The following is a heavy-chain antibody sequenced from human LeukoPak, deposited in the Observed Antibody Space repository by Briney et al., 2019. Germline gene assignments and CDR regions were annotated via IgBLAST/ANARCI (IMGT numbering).Heavy chain of an antibody. CDR1: GFTFSDYY. J-gene: IGHJ6*02. D-gene: IGHD2-2*02. V-gene: IGHV3-11*04. Sequence: PGGSLRLSCAASGFTFSDYYMSWIRQAPGKGLEWVSYISSSGSTIYYADSVKGRFTISGDNAKNSLYLQMNSLRAEDTAVYYCARDLPIGRYCSSTSCYSYYYGMDVWGQGTTVTVSS. CDR2: ISSSGSTI. CDR3: ARDLPIGRYCSSTSCYSYYYGMDV.